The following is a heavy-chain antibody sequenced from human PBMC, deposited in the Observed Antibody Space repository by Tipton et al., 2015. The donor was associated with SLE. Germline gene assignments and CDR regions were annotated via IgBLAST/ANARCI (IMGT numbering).Heavy chain of an antibody. CDR3: AREGNWAGEVDY. D-gene: IGHD7-27*01. V-gene: IGHV3-11*04. CDR1: GFIFSDHY. CDR2: ISSSGSTI. Sequence: SLRLSCAASGFIFSDHYMSWVRQAPGKGLEWVAYISSSGSTIYYADSVKGRFTISRDNAKKSLYLQMNSLRAEDTALYYCAREGNWAGEVDYWGQGTLVTVSS. J-gene: IGHJ4*02.